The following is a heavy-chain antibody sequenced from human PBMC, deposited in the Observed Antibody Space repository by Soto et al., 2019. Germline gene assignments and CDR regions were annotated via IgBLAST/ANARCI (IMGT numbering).Heavy chain of an antibody. J-gene: IGHJ4*02. D-gene: IGHD2-15*01. Sequence: EVQLLESGGGLVQPGGSLRLSCAASGFTFSSYAMSWVRQAPGKGLEWVSAISGSGGSTYYADSVNGQFTISRDNSKKTLYLQMNSLRAEATAVYYWAKEGLGYCSGGSCYRGFDYWGQGTLVTDSS. V-gene: IGHV3-23*01. CDR3: AKEGLGYCSGGSCYRGFDY. CDR2: ISGSGGST. CDR1: GFTFSSYA.